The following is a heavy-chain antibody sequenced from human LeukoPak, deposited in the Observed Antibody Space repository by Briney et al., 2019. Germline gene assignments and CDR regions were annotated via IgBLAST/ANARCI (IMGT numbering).Heavy chain of an antibody. Sequence: PSETLSLTCTVSGGTISNYFWSWIRRPPGRGLEWLGYISYTGGTRYNPSLKSRVSISVETSKNRFSLRLSSVTAADTAVYYCARAHREGGCYPYDYWSQGTLVTVSS. J-gene: IGHJ4*02. CDR1: GGTISNYF. CDR3: ARAHREGGCYPYDY. D-gene: IGHD2-21*01. CDR2: ISYTGGT. V-gene: IGHV4-59*01.